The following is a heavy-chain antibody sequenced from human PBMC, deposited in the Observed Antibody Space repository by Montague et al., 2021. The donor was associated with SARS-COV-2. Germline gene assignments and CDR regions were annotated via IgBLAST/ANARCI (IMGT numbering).Heavy chain of an antibody. Sequence: SETLSLTCTVSGGSISNPDYYWGWIRQSPGKGLEWIGSISYAGKTYYNPSLRSRVSFSMDTSKNHFSLSLNSVTAADTAVYFCARQLPSYCGTNKCYPYYFDVWGQGALVTVSS. J-gene: IGHJ4*02. CDR1: GGSISNPDYY. CDR2: ISYAGKT. D-gene: IGHD2-21*01. CDR3: ARQLPSYCGTNKCYPYYFDV. V-gene: IGHV4-39*01.